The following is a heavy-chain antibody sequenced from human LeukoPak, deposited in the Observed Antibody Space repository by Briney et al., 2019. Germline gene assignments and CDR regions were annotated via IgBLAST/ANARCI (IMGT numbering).Heavy chain of an antibody. V-gene: IGHV3-30*04. CDR3: ARDAFLYDSSGYYYDY. J-gene: IGHJ4*02. CDR2: ISHDGSNK. CDR1: GFIFSSYA. D-gene: IGHD3-22*01. Sequence: GGSLRLSCAASGFIFSSYAMHWVRQTPGRGLEWVTVISHDGSNKYYADFVKGRFTLSRDNSKNTLFLQMNSLRAEDTAVYYCARDAFLYDSSGYYYDYWGQGTLVTVSS.